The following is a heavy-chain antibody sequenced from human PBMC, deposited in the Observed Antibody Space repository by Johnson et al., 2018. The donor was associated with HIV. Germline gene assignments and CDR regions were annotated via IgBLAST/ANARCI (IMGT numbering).Heavy chain of an antibody. D-gene: IGHD1-1*01. V-gene: IGHV3-15*01. J-gene: IGHJ3*02. Sequence: VQLVESGGGVVQPGRSLRLSCAASGFTFSDAWMNWVRQAPGKELEWVGRVKSKTDGGTTDYAAPVKGRFTISRDGSKNTLYLQMHSLKNEDTAIYYCTTGLYWNDAFDIWGQGTMVTVSS. CDR3: TTGLYWNDAFDI. CDR1: GFTFSDAW. CDR2: VKSKTDGGTT.